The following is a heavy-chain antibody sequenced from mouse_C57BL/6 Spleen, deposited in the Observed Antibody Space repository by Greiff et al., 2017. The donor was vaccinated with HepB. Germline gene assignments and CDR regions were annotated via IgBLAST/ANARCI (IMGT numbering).Heavy chain of an antibody. CDR1: GYSITSGYY. Sequence: EVQLQESGPGLVKPSQSLSLTCSVTGYSITSGYYWNWIRQFPGNKLEWMGYISYDGSNNYNPSLKNRISITRDTSKNQFFLKLKSVTTEDTATYYCARDSYEWYFDVWGTGTTVTVSS. D-gene: IGHD1-1*01. J-gene: IGHJ1*03. V-gene: IGHV3-6*01. CDR2: ISYDGSN. CDR3: ARDSYEWYFDV.